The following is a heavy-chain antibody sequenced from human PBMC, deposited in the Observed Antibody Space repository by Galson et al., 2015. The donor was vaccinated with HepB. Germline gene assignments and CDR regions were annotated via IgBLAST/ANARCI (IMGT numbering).Heavy chain of an antibody. CDR3: AKDFDGSSWYPSYYFDY. CDR1: GFTFSSYG. D-gene: IGHD6-13*01. J-gene: IGHJ4*02. V-gene: IGHV3-30*18. Sequence: SLRLSCAASGFTFSSYGMHWVRQAPGKGLEWVAVISYDGSNKYYADSVKGRFTISRDNSKNTLYLQMNSLRAEDTAVYYCAKDFDGSSWYPSYYFDYWGQGTLVTVSS. CDR2: ISYDGSNK.